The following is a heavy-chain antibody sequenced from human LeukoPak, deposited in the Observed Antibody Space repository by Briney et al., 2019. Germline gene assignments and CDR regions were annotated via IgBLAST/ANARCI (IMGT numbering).Heavy chain of an antibody. V-gene: IGHV3-23*01. D-gene: IGHD6-19*01. J-gene: IGHJ3*02. CDR1: GFTFSTYA. Sequence: GGSLRLSCAASGFTFSTYAMNWVRQAPGKGLNWVSGISGSGDSTLYADSVKGRFTISRNNSKKTLYLQMNSLRADDTAVYYCAKDARWLAPGTFDIWGQGTMVTVS. CDR2: ISGSGDST. CDR3: AKDARWLAPGTFDI.